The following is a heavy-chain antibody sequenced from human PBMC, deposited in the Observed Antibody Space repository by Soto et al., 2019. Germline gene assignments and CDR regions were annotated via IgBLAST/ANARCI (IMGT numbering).Heavy chain of an antibody. Sequence: PGVCLRLSWALSGFSPGTYTVNWVRQPPRRGREWVSGLSDSVGTTKYAYSVKGGVTISRDKSKNTLYLQMNNLRAEDTAVYYCAKHLLGGRIQYPFDLRGQGTQVTVSS. CDR3: AKHLLGGRIQYPFDL. J-gene: IGHJ4*02. CDR2: LSDSVGTT. CDR1: GFSPGTYT. D-gene: IGHD2-21*01. V-gene: IGHV3-23*01.